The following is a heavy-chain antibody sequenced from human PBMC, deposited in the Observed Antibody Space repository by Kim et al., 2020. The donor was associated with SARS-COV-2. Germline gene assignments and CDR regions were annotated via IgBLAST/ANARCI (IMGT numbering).Heavy chain of an antibody. CDR1: GYSFTSYW. V-gene: IGHV5-51*01. D-gene: IGHD5-12*01. Sequence: GESLKISCKGSGYSFTSYWIGWVRQMPGKGLEWMGIIYPGDSDTRYSPSFQGQVTISADKSISTAYLQWSSLKASDTAMYYCARFRGYSGYVDAFDIWGQGTMVTVSS. CDR3: ARFRGYSGYVDAFDI. J-gene: IGHJ3*02. CDR2: IYPGDSDT.